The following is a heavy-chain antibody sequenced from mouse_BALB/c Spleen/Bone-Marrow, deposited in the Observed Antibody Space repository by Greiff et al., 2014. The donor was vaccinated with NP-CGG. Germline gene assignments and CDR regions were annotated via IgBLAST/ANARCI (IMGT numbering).Heavy chain of an antibody. D-gene: IGHD2-4*01. CDR1: GFNIKDTY. CDR2: IDPANGNT. V-gene: IGHV14-3*02. Sequence: VQLQQPGAELVKPGASVKLSCTASGFNIKDTYMHWVKQRPEQGLGWIGRIDPANGNTKYDPKFQGKATITADTSSNTAYLQLSSLTSEDTAVYYCALYYDYDVGYWGQGTTLTVPS. CDR3: ALYYDYDVGY. J-gene: IGHJ2*01.